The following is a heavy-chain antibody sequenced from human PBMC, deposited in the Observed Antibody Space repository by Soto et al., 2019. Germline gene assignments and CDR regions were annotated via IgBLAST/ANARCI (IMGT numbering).Heavy chain of an antibody. Sequence: GEYLKDSSKGSGYCFTSYWIAWVRQMPGKGLEWTGINYPGDSDVRYSPSFQGRVTISADKSISTAYLQWSSLKASDTAMYYCVTFRYCSGGSCQSRSGFDIWGQGTMVTFSS. V-gene: IGHV5-51*01. J-gene: IGHJ3*02. CDR1: GYCFTSYW. D-gene: IGHD2-15*01. CDR3: VTFRYCSGGSCQSRSGFDI. CDR2: NYPGDSDV.